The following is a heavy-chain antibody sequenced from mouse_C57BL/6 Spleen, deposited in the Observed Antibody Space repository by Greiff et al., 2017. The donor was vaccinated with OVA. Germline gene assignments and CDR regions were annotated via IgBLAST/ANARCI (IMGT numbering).Heavy chain of an antibody. Sequence: EVKLVESVAELVRPGASVKLSCTASGFNIKNTYMHWVKQRPEQGLEWIGRIDPANGNTKYAPKFQGKATITADTSSNTAYLQLSSLTSEDTAIYYCASKRGYDAWFAYWGQGTLVTVSA. CDR1: GFNIKNTY. CDR3: ASKRGYDAWFAY. J-gene: IGHJ3*01. V-gene: IGHV14-3*01. CDR2: IDPANGNT. D-gene: IGHD2-2*01.